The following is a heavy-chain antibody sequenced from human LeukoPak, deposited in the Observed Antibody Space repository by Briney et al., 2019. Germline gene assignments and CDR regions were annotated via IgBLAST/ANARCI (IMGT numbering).Heavy chain of an antibody. V-gene: IGHV1-18*01. J-gene: IGHJ4*02. Sequence: ASVKVSCKASNYTFTSYGISWVRQAPGQGLEWMAWINAYNGDTNYAQKFQGRVTLTTDTSTSTAYMELRSLRSDDTAVYYCASDGSGVWFDYWGQGTLVTVSS. D-gene: IGHD3-10*01. CDR1: NYTFTSYG. CDR2: INAYNGDT. CDR3: ASDGSGVWFDY.